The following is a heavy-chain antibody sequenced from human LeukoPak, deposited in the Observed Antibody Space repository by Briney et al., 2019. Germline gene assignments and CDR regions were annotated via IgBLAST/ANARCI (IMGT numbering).Heavy chain of an antibody. D-gene: IGHD2-2*01. J-gene: IGHJ4*02. CDR1: GGSISSYY. V-gene: IGHV4-59*01. Sequence: SETLSLTCTVSGGSISSYYWSWIRQPPGKGLEWIGYIYYSGSTNYNPSLKSRVTISVDTSKNQFSLKLSSVTAADRAAYYRARVRDIVVVPAAPPEYYFDYWGQGTLVTVSS. CDR3: ARVRDIVVVPAAPPEYYFDY. CDR2: IYYSGST.